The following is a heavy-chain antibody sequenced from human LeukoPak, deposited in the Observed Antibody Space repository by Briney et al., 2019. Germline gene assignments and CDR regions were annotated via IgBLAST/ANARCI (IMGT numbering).Heavy chain of an antibody. CDR1: GDSLSSSY. D-gene: IGHD3-10*01. V-gene: IGHV4-59*08. CDR2: LHHNGGT. CDR3: ARVLVRGVVGPQFDP. J-gene: IGHJ5*02. Sequence: TPSETLSLTCTVSGDSLSSSYWSWIRQSPGKGLEWIGYLHHNGGTNDNPSLKSRATISVDTSQNKFFLRMRSVTAADTAVYYCARVLVRGVVGPQFDPWGQGILVTVSS.